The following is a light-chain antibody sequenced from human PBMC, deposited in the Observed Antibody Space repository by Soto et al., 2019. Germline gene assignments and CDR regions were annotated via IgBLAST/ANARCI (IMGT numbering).Light chain of an antibody. CDR2: EVS. J-gene: IGLJ2*01. CDR1: SSDVGGYNY. CDR3: SSYAGSNNLV. V-gene: IGLV2-8*01. Sequence: QSALTQPPSASGSPGPSVTISCTGTSSDVGGYNYVSWYQQHPGNAPKLMIYEVSKRPSGVPDRFSGSKSGNTASLTVSGLQAEDEADYYCSSYAGSNNLVFGGGTKLTVL.